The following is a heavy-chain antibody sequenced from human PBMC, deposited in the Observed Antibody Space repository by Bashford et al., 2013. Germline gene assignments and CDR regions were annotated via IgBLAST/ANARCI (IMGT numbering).Heavy chain of an antibody. V-gene: IGHV4-59*01. CDR3: ARDLGRITMVREWSGWFDP. J-gene: IGHJ5*02. CDR1: GGSISSYY. CDR2: IYYSGST. Sequence: SSETLSLTCTVSGGSISSYYWSWIRQPPGKGLEWIGYIYYSGSTNYNPSLKSRVTISVDTSKNQFSLKLSSVTAADTAVYYCARDLGRITMVREWSGWFDPWGQGTLVTVSS. D-gene: IGHD3-10*01.